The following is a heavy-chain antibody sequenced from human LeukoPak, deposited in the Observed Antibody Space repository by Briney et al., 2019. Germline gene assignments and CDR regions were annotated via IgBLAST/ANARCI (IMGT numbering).Heavy chain of an antibody. D-gene: IGHD5-18*01. CDR3: AREGNRGTAYN. V-gene: IGHV3-66*01. Sequence: GGSLRLSCAASGFTFSSYSMNWVRQAPGKGLEWVSVIYSGGTTNYADSVKGRFTISRDNSKNTLYLQMNSLRAEDTAVYYCAREGNRGTAYNWGQGTLVTVSS. J-gene: IGHJ4*02. CDR2: IYSGGTT. CDR1: GFTFSSYS.